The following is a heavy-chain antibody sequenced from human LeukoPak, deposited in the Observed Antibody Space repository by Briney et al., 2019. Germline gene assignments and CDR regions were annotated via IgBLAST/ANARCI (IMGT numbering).Heavy chain of an antibody. V-gene: IGHV4-59*01. CDR3: ASFNYYYYMDV. CDR2: IYYSGST. CDR1: GFTFSSYA. J-gene: IGHJ6*03. Sequence: GSLRLSCAASGFTFSSYAMSWVRQAPGKGLEWIGYIYYSGSTNYNPSLKSRVTISVDTSKNQFSLKLSSVTAADTAVYYCASFNYYYYMDVWGKGTTVTVSS.